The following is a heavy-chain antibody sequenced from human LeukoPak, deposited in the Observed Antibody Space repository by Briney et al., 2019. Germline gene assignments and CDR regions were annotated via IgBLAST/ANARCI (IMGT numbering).Heavy chain of an antibody. Sequence: SETLSLTCTVSGGSISSYYWSWIRQPPGKGLEWIGYIYYSGSTNYNPSLKSRVTISVDTSENQFSLKLSSVTAADTAVYYCARSQGIGYFDYWGQGTLVTVSS. J-gene: IGHJ4*02. D-gene: IGHD2-21*01. CDR1: GGSISSYY. CDR2: IYYSGST. CDR3: ARSQGIGYFDY. V-gene: IGHV4-59*01.